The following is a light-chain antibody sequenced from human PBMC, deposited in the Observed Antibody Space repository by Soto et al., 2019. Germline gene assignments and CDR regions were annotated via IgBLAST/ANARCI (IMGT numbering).Light chain of an antibody. CDR1: SSDLGGYNF. J-gene: IGLJ2*01. CDR3: SSYIYTKSVV. CDR2: EVN. V-gene: IGLV2-14*01. Sequence: QSVLTQPASVSGSPGQSITISCTGTSSDLGGYNFVSWYQQLPGKAPKVIIYEVNYRPSGVSDRFSGSKSDNTASLTISGLQAEDEGIYYCSSYIYTKSVVFGGGTKLTVL.